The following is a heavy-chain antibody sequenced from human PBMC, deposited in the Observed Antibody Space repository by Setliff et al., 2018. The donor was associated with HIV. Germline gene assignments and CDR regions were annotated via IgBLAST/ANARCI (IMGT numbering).Heavy chain of an antibody. CDR1: GFSLTSYG. D-gene: IGHD3-10*01. CDR3: ARILSSRGIIEAYYYAMDV. Sequence: RGSLRLSCAASGFSLTSYGMHWVRQAPGKGLEWVANINQDGSHKYYVDSVKGRFTISRDNAKNSLYLQMNSLRAEDTAVYYCARILSSRGIIEAYYYAMDVWGQGTTVTVSS. J-gene: IGHJ6*02. V-gene: IGHV3-7*01. CDR2: INQDGSHK.